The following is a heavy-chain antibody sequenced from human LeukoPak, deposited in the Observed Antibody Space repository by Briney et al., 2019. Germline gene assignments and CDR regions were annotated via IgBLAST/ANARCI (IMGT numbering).Heavy chain of an antibody. CDR1: GFTVSSNY. J-gene: IGHJ6*02. D-gene: IGHD4-17*01. V-gene: IGHV3-53*01. CDR2: IYSGGST. CDR3: ASKTVPNFSGIYGPYGMDV. Sequence: GGSLRLSCAASGFTVSSNYMSWVRQAPGKGLEWVSVIYSGGSTYYADSVKGRFTISRDNSKNTLYLQMNSLRAEDTAVYYCASKTVPNFSGIYGPYGMDVWGQGTTVTVSS.